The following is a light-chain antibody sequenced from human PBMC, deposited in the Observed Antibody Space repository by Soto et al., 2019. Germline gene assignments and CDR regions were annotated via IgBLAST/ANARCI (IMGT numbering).Light chain of an antibody. CDR2: EAS. J-gene: IGKJ1*01. CDR1: QSISSW. Sequence: DIPMTQSPSTLSASVGARVTITCRASQSISSWLAWYQQKPWKAPKLLNYEASSLESGVPSSFSGSGSGTDFTLTISSLQPEDFAVYYCQQRSNWGTFGQGTKVDIK. CDR3: QQRSNWGT. V-gene: IGKV1-5*01.